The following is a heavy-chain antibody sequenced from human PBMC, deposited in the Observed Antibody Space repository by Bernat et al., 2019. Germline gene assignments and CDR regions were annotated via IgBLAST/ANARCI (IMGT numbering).Heavy chain of an antibody. CDR3: AKDTGVVAATPYYYGMDV. D-gene: IGHD2-15*01. CDR2: ISYDGSNE. V-gene: IGHV3-30*18. J-gene: IGHJ6*02. CDR1: GFTFSSYG. Sequence: QVQLVESGGGVVQPGRSLRLSCAASGFTFSSYGMHWVRQAPGKGLEWVAVISYDGSNEYYADSVKGRFTISRDNSKNTLYLQMNSLRAEDTDVYYCAKDTGVVAATPYYYGMDVWGQGTTVTVSS.